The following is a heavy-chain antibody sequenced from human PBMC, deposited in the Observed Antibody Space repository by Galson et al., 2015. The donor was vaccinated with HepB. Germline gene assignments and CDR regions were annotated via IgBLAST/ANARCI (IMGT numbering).Heavy chain of an antibody. J-gene: IGHJ4*02. V-gene: IGHV3-30*04. Sequence: SLRLSCAASGFTFSSYAMHWVRQAPGKGLEWVAVISYDGSNKYYADSVKGRFTISRDNSKNTLYLQMNSLRAEDTAVYYCASGLSRVLEGVGYWGQGTLVTVSS. CDR2: ISYDGSNK. CDR3: ASGLSRVLEGVGY. D-gene: IGHD1-1*01. CDR1: GFTFSSYA.